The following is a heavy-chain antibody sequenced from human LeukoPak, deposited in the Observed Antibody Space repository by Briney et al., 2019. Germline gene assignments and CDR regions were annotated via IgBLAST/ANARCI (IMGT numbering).Heavy chain of an antibody. V-gene: IGHV4-59*01. CDR3: ARVWGTMIIDY. Sequence: PSETLSLTCTVSSGSISSYYWSWTRQPPGKGLEWIGYIYYSGSTNYNPSLKSRVTISVDTSKNQFSLKLSSVTAADTAVYYCARVWGTMIIDYWGQGTLVTVSS. CDR1: SGSISSYY. D-gene: IGHD3-22*01. J-gene: IGHJ4*02. CDR2: IYYSGST.